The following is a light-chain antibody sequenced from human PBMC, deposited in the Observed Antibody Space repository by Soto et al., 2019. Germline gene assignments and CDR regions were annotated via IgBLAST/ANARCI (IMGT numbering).Light chain of an antibody. Sequence: IVMTQAPATLSVSGGERATLSCRASQSVSSNLAWYKQKPGQAPRILIYGASTRANGIQARFSGSGSGTEFTLTISSLQSEDFAVYYCQPYNNWPWTFGGGTKVDI. CDR1: QSVSSN. J-gene: IGKJ4*02. CDR2: GAS. CDR3: QPYNNWPWT. V-gene: IGKV3-15*01.